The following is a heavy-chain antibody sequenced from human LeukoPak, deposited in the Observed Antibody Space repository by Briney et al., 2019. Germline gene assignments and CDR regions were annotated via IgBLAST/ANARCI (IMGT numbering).Heavy chain of an antibody. V-gene: IGHV4-59*01. D-gene: IGHD3-3*01. CDR3: ARGAKYDLWSGYYIY. CDR2: IYYSGST. J-gene: IGHJ4*02. CDR1: GGSISSYY. Sequence: PSETLSLTCTVSGGSISSYYWSWIRQPPGKGLEWIGYIYYSGSTNYNPSLKSRVTISVDTSKNQFSLKLSSVTAADTAVYYCARGAKYDLWSGYYIYWGQGTLVTVSS.